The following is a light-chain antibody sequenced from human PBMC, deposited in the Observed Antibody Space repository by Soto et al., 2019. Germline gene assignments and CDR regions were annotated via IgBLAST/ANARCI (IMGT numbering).Light chain of an antibody. CDR2: VAS. CDR1: QSIGSY. J-gene: IGKJ3*01. Sequence: EIVLTQPPATLCLSLGERATLSCSASQSIGSYLAWYQHKLGQPPRLLIYVASNRATGIPVRFSGSGSGTDFTLTISSLEPEDFAVYYCQQSSTWPPGSFGPGTKVDIK. V-gene: IGKV3-11*01. CDR3: QQSSTWPPGS.